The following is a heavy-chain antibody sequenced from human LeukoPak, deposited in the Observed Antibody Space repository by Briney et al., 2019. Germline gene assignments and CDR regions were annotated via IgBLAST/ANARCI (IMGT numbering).Heavy chain of an antibody. Sequence: PGGSLRLSCAASGSTFSSHTMNWVRQAPGKGLEWVSYISSTSSVIYHADSVKGRFTISRDNAKNSLYLQMNSLRAEDTAVYYCARNLPAADYWGQGTLVTVSS. V-gene: IGHV3-48*04. CDR2: ISSTSSVI. J-gene: IGHJ4*02. CDR3: ARNLPAADY. D-gene: IGHD2-2*01. CDR1: GSTFSSHT.